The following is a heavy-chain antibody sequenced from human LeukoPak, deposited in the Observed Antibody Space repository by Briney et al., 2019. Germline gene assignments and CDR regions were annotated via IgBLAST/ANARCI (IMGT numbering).Heavy chain of an antibody. D-gene: IGHD1-1*01. Sequence: GGSLRLSCAASGFTFSSYWMHWVRQAPGKGLVWVSRINSDGSSTSYADSVKGRFTISRDNAKNTLYLQMNSLRAEDTAVYYCARGGGGLNWNDEDGRIDYWGQGTLVTVFS. CDR2: INSDGSST. J-gene: IGHJ4*02. CDR3: ARGGGGLNWNDEDGRIDY. V-gene: IGHV3-74*01. CDR1: GFTFSSYW.